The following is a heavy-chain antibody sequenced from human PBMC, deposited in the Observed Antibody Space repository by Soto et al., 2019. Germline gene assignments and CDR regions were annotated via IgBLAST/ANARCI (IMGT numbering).Heavy chain of an antibody. CDR2: ISGLGDTA. CDR3: AKAPGIGWFFDL. CDR1: TFSFRNYA. J-gene: IGHJ2*01. V-gene: IGHV3-23*01. Sequence: GGSLRLSCAASTFSFRNYAMSWVRQAPGKGLEWVSAISGLGDTAYYADSVKGRFTISRDNSKNTLYLQLNSLRVEDTAIYFCAKAPGIGWFFDLWGRGTLVTVSS. D-gene: IGHD1-20*01.